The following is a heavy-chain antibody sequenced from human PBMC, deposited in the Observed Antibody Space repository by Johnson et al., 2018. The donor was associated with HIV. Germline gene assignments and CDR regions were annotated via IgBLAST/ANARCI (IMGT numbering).Heavy chain of an antibody. J-gene: IGHJ3*02. CDR1: GFTFSHYG. CDR2: IQNDESVK. V-gene: IGHV3-30*02. D-gene: IGHD5-12*01. CDR3: ARGAVSGYVSVDAFHI. Sequence: QMQLVESGGGVVQPGESLRLSCAASGFTFSHYGMHWVRQAPGKGLEWVAFIQNDESVKYYADSVKGRFTISRDNSKNTLYLQMHSLTPEDTAVYYCARGAVSGYVSVDAFHIWGQGTLVTVSS.